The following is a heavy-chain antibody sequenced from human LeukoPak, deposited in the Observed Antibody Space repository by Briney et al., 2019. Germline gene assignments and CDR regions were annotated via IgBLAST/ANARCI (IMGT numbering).Heavy chain of an antibody. V-gene: IGHV4-38-2*01. J-gene: IGHJ4*02. CDR2: IYHDGNT. CDR1: GFTFRNYW. D-gene: IGHD1-26*01. Sequence: GSLRLSCAGSGFTFRNYWMSWVRQAPGKGLEWIGNIYHDGNTYYNPSLKSRVTISVDTSKNQFSLRLSSVTAADTAVYYCARFFRTVWELPYYWGPGTLVTVSS. CDR3: ARFFRTVWELPYY.